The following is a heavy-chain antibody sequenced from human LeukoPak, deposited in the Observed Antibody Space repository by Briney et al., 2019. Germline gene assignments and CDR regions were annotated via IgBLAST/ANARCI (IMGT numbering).Heavy chain of an antibody. Sequence: PSQTLSLTCTVSGGSISRGGYYWSWIRQHPGKGLEWIGYIYYSGSTYYNPSLKSRVTISVDTSKNQFSLKLSSVTAADTAVYYCARSGTEASDAFDIWGQGTMVTVSS. CDR3: ARSGTEASDAFDI. J-gene: IGHJ3*02. D-gene: IGHD1-14*01. CDR1: GGSISRGGYY. CDR2: IYYSGST. V-gene: IGHV4-31*03.